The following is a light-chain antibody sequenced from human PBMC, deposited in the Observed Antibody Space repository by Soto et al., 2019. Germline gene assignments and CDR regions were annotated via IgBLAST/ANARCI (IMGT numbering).Light chain of an antibody. Sequence: EVVMTQSPATLSVSPGERATLSCRASQSVSRNLAWYQQRPGQPPRLVMYGASTMATGIPARFSGSGSGTEFNLTISSLQSEDCVVYYCQHYNNWPPYTFGQGTKLEIK. CDR2: GAS. CDR1: QSVSRN. V-gene: IGKV3-15*01. J-gene: IGKJ2*01. CDR3: QHYNNWPPYT.